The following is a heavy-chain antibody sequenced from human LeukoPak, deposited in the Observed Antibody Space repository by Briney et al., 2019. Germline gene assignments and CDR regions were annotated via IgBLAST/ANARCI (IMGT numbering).Heavy chain of an antibody. CDR3: GNGGLHTTMVPFDS. CDR1: GFTFSSYA. J-gene: IGHJ4*02. D-gene: IGHD5-18*01. Sequence: GRSLRLSCAASGFTFSSYAMHWVRQAPGRGLEWVAVISYDGSNKYYADSVKGRFTISRDKSKNMLYVQMNSLRAEDTAVYYCGNGGLHTTMVPFDSWGQETLVTVSS. V-gene: IGHV3-30*04. CDR2: ISYDGSNK.